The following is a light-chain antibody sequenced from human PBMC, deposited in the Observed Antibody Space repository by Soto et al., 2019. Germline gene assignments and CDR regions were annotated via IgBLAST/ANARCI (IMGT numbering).Light chain of an antibody. CDR3: QQYVISPRT. J-gene: IGKJ1*01. CDR1: QTISSNY. CDR2: GTS. Sequence: EIVLTQSPGTLSVSPGERATLSCRASQTISSNYVAWYQQKPGQAPRLLIYGTSTRATGIPDRFSGSGSATDFTLIISRVEPEDFAVYYCQQYVISPRTFGQGNKVEIK. V-gene: IGKV3-20*01.